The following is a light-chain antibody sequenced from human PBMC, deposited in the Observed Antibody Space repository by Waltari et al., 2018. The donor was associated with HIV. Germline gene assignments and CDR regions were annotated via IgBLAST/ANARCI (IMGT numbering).Light chain of an antibody. CDR3: CSYAGNYTGV. Sequence: PRSVSGSPGQSVTISCTGTSSDVGAYNYVSWYQQHPGKAPKLIIYDVTRRPSGLPDRFSGSKSGNTASLTISGLQAEDEADYYCCSYAGNYTGVFGGGTKLTVL. J-gene: IGLJ3*02. CDR1: SSDVGAYNY. CDR2: DVT. V-gene: IGLV2-11*01.